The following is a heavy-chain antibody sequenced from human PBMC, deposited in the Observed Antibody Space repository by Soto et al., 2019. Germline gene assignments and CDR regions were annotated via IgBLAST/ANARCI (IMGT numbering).Heavy chain of an antibody. CDR2: IRSKAYGGTT. Sequence: PGGSLRLSCTASGFPFGDYAMSWFRQAPGKGLEWVGFIRSKAYGGTTEYAASVKGRFTISRDDSKSIAYLQMNSLKTEDTAVYYCTRDLKYYDSSGYYYELGFDPWGQGTLVTVSS. V-gene: IGHV3-49*03. CDR3: TRDLKYYDSSGYYYELGFDP. CDR1: GFPFGDYA. D-gene: IGHD3-22*01. J-gene: IGHJ5*02.